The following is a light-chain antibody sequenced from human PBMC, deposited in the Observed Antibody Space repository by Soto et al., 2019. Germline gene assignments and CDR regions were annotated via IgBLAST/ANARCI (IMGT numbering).Light chain of an antibody. Sequence: DIVMTQSPDSLAVSLGERATINCKSSQSVLYSSNNKNYLAWYQQKPGQPPQLLIYWASTRESGVPDRFSGSGSGTDFTLTISSLQAEDVAVYYCQQYYSTPHTCGGGTKVEIK. CDR2: WAS. J-gene: IGKJ4*01. CDR3: QQYYSTPHT. CDR1: QSVLYSSNNKNY. V-gene: IGKV4-1*01.